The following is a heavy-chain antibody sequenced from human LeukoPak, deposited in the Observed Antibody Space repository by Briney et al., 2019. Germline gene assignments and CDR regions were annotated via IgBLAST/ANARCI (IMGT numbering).Heavy chain of an antibody. Sequence: SETLSLTCTVSGYSISSGYYWGWIRQPPGKGLEWIGSGYHIGSTYFNPSLRSRVTILIDIFKNQFSLKMSSVTAADPAIYYCARVGDYGDYVNWFDPWGPGTLVTVSS. CDR1: GYSISSGYY. CDR2: GYHIGST. J-gene: IGHJ5*02. CDR3: ARVGDYGDYVNWFDP. V-gene: IGHV4-38-2*02. D-gene: IGHD4-17*01.